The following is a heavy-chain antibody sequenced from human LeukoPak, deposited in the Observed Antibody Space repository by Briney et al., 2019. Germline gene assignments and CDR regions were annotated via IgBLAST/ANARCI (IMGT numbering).Heavy chain of an antibody. CDR3: ARHLGTMVRGVGYYYYGMDV. J-gene: IGHJ6*02. Sequence: SETLSLTCTVSGGPLSRFYWRWIRQPPEKGLEGRGYIYYSGNTNHNHSLKSRVTISVDTSTNHFSLKLSSVTAADAAVYYCARHLGTMVRGVGYYYYGMDVWGQGTMVTVSS. CDR2: IYYSGNT. CDR1: GGPLSRFY. V-gene: IGHV4-59*08. D-gene: IGHD3-10*01.